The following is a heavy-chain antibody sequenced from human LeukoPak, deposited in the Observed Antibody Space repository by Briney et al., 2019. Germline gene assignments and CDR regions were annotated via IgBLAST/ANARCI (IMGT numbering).Heavy chain of an antibody. J-gene: IGHJ4*02. CDR1: GFTFSSYS. CDR3: ARDSYSSSRNDY. V-gene: IGHV3-48*01. D-gene: IGHD6-13*01. CDR2: IKRGRSTR. Sequence: PGGSLRLSCAASGFTFSSYSMNWVRQAPGKGLEWLSNIKRGRSTRYYVDSVKGRFTISRDNAKNSLYLQMNSLRAEETAVYYCARDSYSSSRNDYWGQGTLVTVSS.